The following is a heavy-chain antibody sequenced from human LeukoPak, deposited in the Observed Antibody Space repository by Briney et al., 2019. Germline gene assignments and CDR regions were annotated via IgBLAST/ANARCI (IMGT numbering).Heavy chain of an antibody. Sequence: SVKVSCKASGGTFSSYAINWVRQAPGQGLEWMGGIIPIFGTANYAQKFQGRVTITADDSTSTAYMELSSLRSEDTAVYYCARGPVETEDYYDSSGHYFWFDPWGQGTLVTVSS. CDR2: IIPIFGTA. J-gene: IGHJ5*02. V-gene: IGHV1-69*13. D-gene: IGHD3-22*01. CDR3: ARGPVETEDYYDSSGHYFWFDP. CDR1: GGTFSSYA.